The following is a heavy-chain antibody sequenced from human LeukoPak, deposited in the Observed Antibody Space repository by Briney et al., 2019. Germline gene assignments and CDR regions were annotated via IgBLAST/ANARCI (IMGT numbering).Heavy chain of an antibody. D-gene: IGHD1-26*01. Sequence: GGSLRLSCAASGFTLNNYWMHWVRQVPGKGLVWVSHIKSDGSSTTYADSVKGRFTISRDDAKNTLYLQMNSLRVEDTALYYCARGHSGTYWRAFDLWGQGTMVTVSS. V-gene: IGHV3-74*03. J-gene: IGHJ3*01. CDR1: GFTLNNYW. CDR2: IKSDGSST. CDR3: ARGHSGTYWRAFDL.